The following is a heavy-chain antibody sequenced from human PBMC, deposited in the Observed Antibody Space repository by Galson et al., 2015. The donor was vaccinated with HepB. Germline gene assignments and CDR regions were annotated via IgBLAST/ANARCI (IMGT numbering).Heavy chain of an antibody. CDR3: ASRSYSSGWSPFDN. D-gene: IGHD6-19*01. CDR2: IKHDGSEE. V-gene: IGHV3-7*01. Sequence: SLRLSCAASGFTFSSYWMSWVRQAPGKELEWVANIKHDGSEEFYVDSMKGRFTISRDNAENSLYLQMNSLRADDTAVYYCASRSYSSGWSPFDNWGQGTLVTVSS. J-gene: IGHJ4*02. CDR1: GFTFSSYW.